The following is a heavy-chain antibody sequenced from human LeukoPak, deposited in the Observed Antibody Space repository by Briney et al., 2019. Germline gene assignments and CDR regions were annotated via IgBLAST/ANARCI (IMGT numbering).Heavy chain of an antibody. CDR2: IYYSGNT. CDR3: AREYCSGGSCPVDN. V-gene: IGHV4-31*11. Sequence: PSETLSLTCAVSGGSISSGGYYWSWIRQHPGKGLEWIAYIYYSGNTYYNPSLKSRVTISVDTSKNQFSLKLSSVTAADTAVYYCAREYCSGGSCPVDNWGQGTLVTVSS. CDR1: GGSISSGGYY. J-gene: IGHJ4*02. D-gene: IGHD2-15*01.